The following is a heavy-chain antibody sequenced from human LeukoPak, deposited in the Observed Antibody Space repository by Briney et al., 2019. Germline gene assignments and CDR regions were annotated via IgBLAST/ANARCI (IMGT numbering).Heavy chain of an antibody. J-gene: IGHJ4*02. D-gene: IGHD5-12*01. CDR3: ARGGYSFDY. Sequence: PGGSLRLSCAASGFTLSGYWMSWVRPAPGKGLEWVARLHADGIERYYVDPVKGRFTISRDNAKNSLHLQMYSLRLDDTAVYYCARGGYSFDYLGQGTLVTVSS. CDR1: GFTLSGYW. CDR2: LHADGIER. V-gene: IGHV3-7*01.